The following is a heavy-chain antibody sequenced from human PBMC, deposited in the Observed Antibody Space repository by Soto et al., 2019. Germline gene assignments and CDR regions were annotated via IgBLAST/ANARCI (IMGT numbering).Heavy chain of an antibody. CDR3: ARGGTRYCSGGSCIPFNWFDP. Sequence: ASVKVSCKASGYTFTSYYMHWARQAPGQGLEWMGIINPSGGSTSYAQKFQGRVTMTRDTSTSTVYMELSSLRSEDTAVYYCARGGTRYCSGGSCIPFNWFDPWGQGTLVTVSS. D-gene: IGHD2-15*01. CDR1: GYTFTSYY. J-gene: IGHJ5*02. CDR2: INPSGGST. V-gene: IGHV1-46*01.